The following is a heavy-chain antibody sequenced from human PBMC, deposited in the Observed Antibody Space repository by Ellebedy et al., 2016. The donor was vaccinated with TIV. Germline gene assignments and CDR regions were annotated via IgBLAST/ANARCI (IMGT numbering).Heavy chain of an antibody. D-gene: IGHD1-26*01. V-gene: IGHV3-7*01. J-gene: IGHJ4*02. CDR2: ISQDGSAK. CDR3: VRGGGWVADY. CDR1: GFNFHNYA. Sequence: GESLKISCAASGFNFHNYAMNWVRQAPGKGLQWVASISQDGSAKYYVDSVKGRFTISRDNAKNSLYLEMNSLRAEDTAVYYCVRGGGWVADYWGQGTLVTVSS.